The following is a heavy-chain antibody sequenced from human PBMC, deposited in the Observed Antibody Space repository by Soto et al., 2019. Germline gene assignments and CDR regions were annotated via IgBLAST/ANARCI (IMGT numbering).Heavy chain of an antibody. D-gene: IGHD2-2*01. V-gene: IGHV4-30-4*01. CDR1: GGSTSSDNY. J-gene: IGHJ6*02. CDR3: AREVVVVPANYGMDV. Sequence: KPSETLSLTCTVSGGSTSSDNYWSWIRQPPGKGLEWIGHIYYSGSTYYNPSLKSRVTISVDTSKNQFSLKLSSVTAADTAVYYCAREVVVVPANYGMDVWGQGTTVTVSS. CDR2: IYYSGST.